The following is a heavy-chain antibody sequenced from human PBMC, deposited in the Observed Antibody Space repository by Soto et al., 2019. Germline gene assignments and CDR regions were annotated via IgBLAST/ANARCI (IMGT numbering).Heavy chain of an antibody. CDR1: SGSISSDNW. CDR3: ARGRDHYDILPGYTRNSGFDY. CDR2: IYHSEST. D-gene: IGHD3-9*01. J-gene: IGHJ4*02. Sequence: QVQLQESGPGLVKPSGTLSLTCAVSSGSISSDNWWTWVRQPPGKGLEWIGEIYHSESTNYNPSLKSRVTISVDKSKNQFSLTLSSVTAADTAVYYCARGRDHYDILPGYTRNSGFDYWGQGTLVTVSS. V-gene: IGHV4-4*02.